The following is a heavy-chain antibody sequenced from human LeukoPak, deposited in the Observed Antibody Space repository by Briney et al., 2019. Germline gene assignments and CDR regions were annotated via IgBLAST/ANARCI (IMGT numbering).Heavy chain of an antibody. Sequence: SETLSLTCAVSGASISSSNYYWGWVRQSPGKGLEWIGNIYSSGNTYYNASLKSRVTMYIDTSKNQFSLQLSSVTAADTAMYYCAKSNGYGLIDYWGQGTLVTGSS. D-gene: IGHD5-12*01. CDR3: AKSNGYGLIDY. J-gene: IGHJ4*02. CDR1: GASISSSNYY. V-gene: IGHV4-39*01. CDR2: IYSSGNT.